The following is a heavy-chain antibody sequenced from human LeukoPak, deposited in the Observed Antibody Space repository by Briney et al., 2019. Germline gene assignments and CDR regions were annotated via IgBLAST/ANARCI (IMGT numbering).Heavy chain of an antibody. J-gene: IGHJ4*02. CDR1: GGSISSSSYY. V-gene: IGHV4-39*01. CDR3: ARHVTAVAGPIDF. CDR2: IYYSGST. D-gene: IGHD6-19*01. Sequence: SETPSLTCTVSGGSISSSSYYWGWIRQPPGKGLEWIGNIYYSGSTYYNPSLKSRVAISVDTSKNQFSLKLSSVTAADTAVYYCARHVTAVAGPIDFWGQGTLVTVSS.